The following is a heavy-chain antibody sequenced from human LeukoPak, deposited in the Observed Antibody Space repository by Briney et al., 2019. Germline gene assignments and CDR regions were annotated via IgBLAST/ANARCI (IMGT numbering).Heavy chain of an antibody. CDR2: IYYSGST. CDR3: ARLQLEPDYYYYGMDV. J-gene: IGHJ6*02. V-gene: IGHV4-39*01. CDR1: GGSISSSSYY. D-gene: IGHD1-1*01. Sequence: PSETLSLTCTVSGGSISSSSYYWGWIRQPPGKGLEWIGSIYYSGSTYYNPSLKSRVTISVDTSKNQFSLKLSSVTAADTAVYYCARLQLEPDYYYYGMDVWAKGPRSPSP.